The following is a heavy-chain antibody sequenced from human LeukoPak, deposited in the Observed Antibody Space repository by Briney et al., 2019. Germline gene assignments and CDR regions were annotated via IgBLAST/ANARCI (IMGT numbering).Heavy chain of an antibody. D-gene: IGHD3-22*01. CDR1: GGSISSYY. Sequence: SETLSLTCTVFGGSISSYYWSWIRQPAGKGLEWIGRIYTSGSTNYNPSLKSRVTISVDKSKNQFCLKLSSVTAADTAVYYCARVQVRYYYDSSGYNWFDPWGQGTLVTVSS. J-gene: IGHJ5*02. V-gene: IGHV4-4*07. CDR3: ARVQVRYYYDSSGYNWFDP. CDR2: IYTSGST.